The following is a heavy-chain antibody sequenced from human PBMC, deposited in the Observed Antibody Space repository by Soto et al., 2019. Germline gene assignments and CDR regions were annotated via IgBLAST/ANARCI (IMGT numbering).Heavy chain of an antibody. V-gene: IGHV2-5*02. CDR3: AHRRYCSGGSCYDY. D-gene: IGHD2-15*01. CDR1: GFSLSTSGVG. CDR2: IFWDDDK. Sequence: SGPTLVNPTQTLTLTCTFSGFSLSTSGVGVGWIRQPPGKALEWLAVIFWDDDKRYSPSLKDRLTITKDTSKNQVVLTMTNMDPADTATYYCAHRRYCSGGSCYDYWGQGTLVTVSS. J-gene: IGHJ4*02.